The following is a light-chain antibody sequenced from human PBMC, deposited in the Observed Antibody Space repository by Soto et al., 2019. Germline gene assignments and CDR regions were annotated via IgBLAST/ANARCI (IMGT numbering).Light chain of an antibody. CDR1: QSVKSSY. V-gene: IGKV3-20*01. J-gene: IGKJ2*01. Sequence: EIVLTQSPGTLSLSPGERATLSCRASQSVKSSYLAWYQQKPGQAPRLLIYGASSRATGIPDRFSGSGAGTDFILTISRLEPEDFAVYYCQQYGSSLYTFGQGTKLEIK. CDR2: GAS. CDR3: QQYGSSLYT.